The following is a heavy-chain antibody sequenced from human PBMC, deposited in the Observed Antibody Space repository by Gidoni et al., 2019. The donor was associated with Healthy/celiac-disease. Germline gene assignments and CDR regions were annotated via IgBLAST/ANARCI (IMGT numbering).Heavy chain of an antibody. CDR3: AKDIGSNVVVVTAPDY. Sequence: EVQRVESGGGLVQPGRSRRLSCAVSGFSFDDHAMHWVRQAPGKGLEWVSGISWNSGSIGYADSVKGRFTISRDNAKNSLYLQMNSLRAEDTALYYCAKDIGSNVVVVTAPDYWGQGTLVTVSS. V-gene: IGHV3-9*01. CDR2: ISWNSGSI. D-gene: IGHD2-21*02. CDR1: GFSFDDHA. J-gene: IGHJ4*02.